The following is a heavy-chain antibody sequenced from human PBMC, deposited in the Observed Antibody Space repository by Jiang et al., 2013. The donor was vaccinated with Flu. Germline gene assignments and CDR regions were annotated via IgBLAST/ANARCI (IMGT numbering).Heavy chain of an antibody. V-gene: IGHV4-4*09. CDR1: GGSISSYY. CDR2: IYTSGST. J-gene: IGHJ3*02. D-gene: IGHD1-26*01. CDR3: ARCTWDGAFDI. Sequence: PGLVKPSETLSLTCTVSGGSISSYYWSWIRQPPGKGLEWIGYIYTSGSTNYNPSLKSRVTISVDTSKNQFSLKLSSVTAADTAVYYCARCTWDGAFDIWGQGTMVTVSS.